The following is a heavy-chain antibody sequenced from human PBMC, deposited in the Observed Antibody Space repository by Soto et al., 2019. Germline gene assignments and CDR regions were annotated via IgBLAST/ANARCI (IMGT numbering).Heavy chain of an antibody. V-gene: IGHV3-23*01. CDR1: GFTFSSYA. Sequence: GGSLRLSCAASGFTFSSYAMSWVRQAPGKGLEWVSAISGSGGSTYYADSLKGRFTISRDNSKNTLYLQMNSLRAEDTAVYYCAKDDEAVAGPRHDYWGQGTMVTVSS. D-gene: IGHD6-19*01. CDR2: ISGSGGST. J-gene: IGHJ4*02. CDR3: AKDDEAVAGPRHDY.